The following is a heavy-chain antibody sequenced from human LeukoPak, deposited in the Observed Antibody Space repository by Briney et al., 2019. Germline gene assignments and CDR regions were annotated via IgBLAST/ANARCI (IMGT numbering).Heavy chain of an antibody. CDR2: IWYDGSNK. V-gene: IGHV3-33*01. D-gene: IGHD6-13*01. Sequence: PGRSLRLSCAASGFTFSSHGMHWVHQAPGKGLEWVAVIWYDGSNKYYADSVKGRFTISRDNSKNTLYLQMNGLRAEDTAVYYCARDLWGGSSSWSSALDYLGQGTLVTVSS. CDR3: ARDLWGGSSSWSSALDY. CDR1: GFTFSSHG. J-gene: IGHJ4*02.